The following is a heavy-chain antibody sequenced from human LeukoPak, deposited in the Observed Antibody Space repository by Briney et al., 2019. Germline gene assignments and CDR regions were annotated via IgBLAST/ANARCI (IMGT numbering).Heavy chain of an antibody. CDR2: ISGSGGST. J-gene: IGHJ6*02. D-gene: IGHD4-11*01. Sequence: GGSLRLSRAASGFTFSSYAMSWVRQAPGKGLEWVSAISGSGGSTYYADSVKGRFTISRDNSKNTLYLQMNSLRAEDTAVYYCANPNSDYYYYGMDVWGQGTTVTVSS. V-gene: IGHV3-23*01. CDR1: GFTFSSYA. CDR3: ANPNSDYYYYGMDV.